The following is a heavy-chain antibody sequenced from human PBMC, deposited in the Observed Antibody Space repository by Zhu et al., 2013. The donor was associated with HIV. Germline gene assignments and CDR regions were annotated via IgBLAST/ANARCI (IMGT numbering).Heavy chain of an antibody. J-gene: IGHJ4*02. D-gene: IGHD3-9*01. V-gene: IGHV1-18*01. CDR2: ISAYNGNT. CDR1: GYTFTSYG. CDR3: AREADVLTGYYPSDGRRFDY. Sequence: QVQLVQSGAEVKKPGASVKVSCKASGYTFTSYGISWVRQAPGQGLEWMGWISAYNGNTNYAQKLQGRVTMTTDTSTSTAYMELRSLRSDDTAVYYCAREADVLTGYYPSDGRRFDYWGQGTLVTVSS.